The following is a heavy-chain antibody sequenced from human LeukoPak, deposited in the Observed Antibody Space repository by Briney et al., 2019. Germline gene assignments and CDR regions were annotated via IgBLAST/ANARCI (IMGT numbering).Heavy chain of an antibody. D-gene: IGHD6-19*01. J-gene: IGHJ3*02. CDR1: GDSVSSNSAA. Sequence: SQTLSLTCDISGDSVSSNSAAWNWIRQSPLRGLEWLGRTYYRSKWYNDYAVSVKSRITINPDTSKNQFSLQLNSVTPEDTAVYYCARSSQFKDAFDIWGQGTMVTVSS. V-gene: IGHV6-1*01. CDR3: ARSSQFKDAFDI. CDR2: TYYRSKWYN.